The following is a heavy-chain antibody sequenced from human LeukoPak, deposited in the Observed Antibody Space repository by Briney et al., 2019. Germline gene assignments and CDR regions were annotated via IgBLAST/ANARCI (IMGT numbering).Heavy chain of an antibody. CDR1: GGSFSSSGYY. D-gene: IGHD3-22*01. V-gene: IGHV4-39*01. CDR2: VYYSGNT. Sequence: SETLSLTCTVSGGSFSSSGYYWDWIRQPPGKGLEWIGSVYYSGNTYYKSSLESRVTISVDTSNNRFSLKLNSVTAADTGTYYCARTSGRGSVDPGTSGYVDSWGQGSLVTVSS. J-gene: IGHJ4*02. CDR3: ARTSGRGSVDPGTSGYVDS.